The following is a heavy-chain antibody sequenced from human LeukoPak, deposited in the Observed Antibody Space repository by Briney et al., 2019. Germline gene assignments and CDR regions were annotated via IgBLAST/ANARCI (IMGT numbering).Heavy chain of an antibody. Sequence: PGGSLRLSCAASGFTFDDYAMHWVRQAPGKGLEWVSGISWNSGSIGYADSVKGRFTISRDNAKNSLYLQMNSLRADDTAVYYCARVESWERRAFDIWGQGTMVTVSS. D-gene: IGHD1-26*01. V-gene: IGHV3-9*01. CDR1: GFTFDDYA. CDR2: ISWNSGSI. J-gene: IGHJ3*02. CDR3: ARVESWERRAFDI.